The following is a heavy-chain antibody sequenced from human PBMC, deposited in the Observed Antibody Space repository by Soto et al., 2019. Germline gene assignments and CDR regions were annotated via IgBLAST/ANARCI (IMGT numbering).Heavy chain of an antibody. V-gene: IGHV3-23*01. CDR2: ISASGGRS. D-gene: IGHD6-13*01. Sequence: EVQLLESGGGLVQPGGSLRLSCAASGFTFSNYAMSWVRQAPGKGLEWVAAISASGGRSYYGDSVKGRFTISRDNSKNTVYVHMTFLRAEDTAIYYCAKDSGAIAEREVFDYWGQGTLVTVSS. J-gene: IGHJ4*02. CDR3: AKDSGAIAEREVFDY. CDR1: GFTFSNYA.